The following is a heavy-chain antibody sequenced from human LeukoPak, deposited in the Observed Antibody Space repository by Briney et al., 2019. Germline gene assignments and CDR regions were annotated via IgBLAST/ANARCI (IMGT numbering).Heavy chain of an antibody. CDR2: ISYDGSNQ. D-gene: IGHD3-10*01. Sequence: GGSLRLSCAASGFTFSIYGMHWVRQAPGKGLEWVAVISYDGSNQYYADYVKGRFTISRDNSKNTLYLQMNSLRAEDTAVYYCAKSHTIIRGVNERSFDYWGQGTLVTVSS. J-gene: IGHJ4*02. CDR1: GFTFSIYG. V-gene: IGHV3-30*18. CDR3: AKSHTIIRGVNERSFDY.